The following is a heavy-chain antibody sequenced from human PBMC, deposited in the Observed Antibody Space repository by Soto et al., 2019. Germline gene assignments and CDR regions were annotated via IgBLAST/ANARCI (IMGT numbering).Heavy chain of an antibody. Sequence: ASVKVSCKASGYTFTSYGISWVRQAPGQGLEWMGWISAYNGNTNYAQKLQGRVTMTTDTSTSTAYMELRSLRSDDTAVYYCARDPGYCSSTSCYPDWFDPWGQGTLVTFSS. D-gene: IGHD2-2*01. V-gene: IGHV1-18*04. CDR1: GYTFTSYG. CDR2: ISAYNGNT. J-gene: IGHJ5*02. CDR3: ARDPGYCSSTSCYPDWFDP.